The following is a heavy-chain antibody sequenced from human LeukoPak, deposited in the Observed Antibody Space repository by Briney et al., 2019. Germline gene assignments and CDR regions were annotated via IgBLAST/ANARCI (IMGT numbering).Heavy chain of an antibody. CDR3: ARDQTSGGGYHDAFDI. CDR2: IIPIFGTS. D-gene: IGHD3-16*01. J-gene: IGHJ3*02. V-gene: IGHV1-69*06. CDR1: GGTFSTSA. Sequence: GASVKVSCKAFGGTFSTSAISWVRQAPGQGLEWVGGIIPIFGTSNYAQKFQGRVTITADISTSTAYMDLSSLRSEDTALYFCARDQTSGGGYHDAFDIWGQGTMVTVSS.